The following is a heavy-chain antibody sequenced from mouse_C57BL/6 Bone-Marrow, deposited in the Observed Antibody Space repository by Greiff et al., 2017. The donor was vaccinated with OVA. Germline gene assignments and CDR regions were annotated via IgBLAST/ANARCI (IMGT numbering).Heavy chain of an antibody. Sequence: EVQLQQSGPELVKPGASVKISCKASGYTFTDYYMNWVKQSHGKSLEWIGDINPNNGGTSYNQKFKGKATLTVDKSSSTADMELRSLTSEDSAVYYCARRKNGDFDYWGQGTTLTVSA. J-gene: IGHJ2*01. CDR2: INPNNGGT. V-gene: IGHV1-26*01. CDR3: ARRKNGDFDY. CDR1: GYTFTDYY.